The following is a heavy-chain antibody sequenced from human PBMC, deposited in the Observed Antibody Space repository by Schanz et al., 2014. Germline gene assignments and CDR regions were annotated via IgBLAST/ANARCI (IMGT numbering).Heavy chain of an antibody. J-gene: IGHJ4*02. CDR2: IYSGGST. CDR1: GFTVSRNY. V-gene: IGHV3-66*01. Sequence: EVQLVESGGGLVQPGGSLRLSCAASGFTVSRNYMNWVRQAPGKGLEWVSVIYSGGSTYYADSVKGRFTISRDYYKNTLYLQMNSLRAEDTAVYYCARDPGGTKTHGLWGQGTLVTVSS. D-gene: IGHD2-15*01. CDR3: ARDPGGTKTHGL.